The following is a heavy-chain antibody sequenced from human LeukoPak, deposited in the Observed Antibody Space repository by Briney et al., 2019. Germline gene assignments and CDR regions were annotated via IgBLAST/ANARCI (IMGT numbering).Heavy chain of an antibody. CDR2: IYYSGST. CDR1: GGSISSSSYY. CDR3: ARSRDGYPRDAFDI. D-gene: IGHD5-24*01. V-gene: IGHV4-39*07. J-gene: IGHJ3*02. Sequence: SETLSLTCTVSGGSISSSSYYWGWIRQPPGKGLEWIGSIYYSGSTYYNPSLKSRVTISVDTSKNQFSLKLSSVTAADTAVYYCARSRDGYPRDAFDIWGQGTMVTVSS.